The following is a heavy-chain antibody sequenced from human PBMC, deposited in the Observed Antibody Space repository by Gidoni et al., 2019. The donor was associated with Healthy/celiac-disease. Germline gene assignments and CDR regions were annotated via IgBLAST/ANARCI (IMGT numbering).Heavy chain of an antibody. CDR2: ISGSGGST. D-gene: IGHD3-3*01. CDR1: GFTFSSYA. CDR3: AKIWRPGIAKEFDFWSGYYQGYYFDY. V-gene: IGHV3-23*01. Sequence: EVQLLESGGGLVQPGGSLRLSCAASGFTFSSYAMSWVRQAPGKGLEWVSAISGSGGSTYYADSVKGRFTISRDNSKNTLYLQMNSLRAEDTAVYYCAKIWRPGIAKEFDFWSGYYQGYYFDYWGQGTLVTVSS. J-gene: IGHJ4*02.